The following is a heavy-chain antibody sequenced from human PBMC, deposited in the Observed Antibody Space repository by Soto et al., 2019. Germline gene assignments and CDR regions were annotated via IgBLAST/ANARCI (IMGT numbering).Heavy chain of an antibody. Sequence: QVQLVQSGAEVKKPGSAVKVSCKASGDTFSRYAISWVQQAHGQELEWMGGIIPIFGTANYAAKFQGRVTITADESTSTAYMELSSLSSEDTAVYYCGISTSALNWFDPWGQGTLVTVSS. CDR2: IIPIFGTA. V-gene: IGHV1-69*12. CDR3: GISTSALNWFDP. J-gene: IGHJ5*02. D-gene: IGHD2-2*01. CDR1: GDTFSRYA.